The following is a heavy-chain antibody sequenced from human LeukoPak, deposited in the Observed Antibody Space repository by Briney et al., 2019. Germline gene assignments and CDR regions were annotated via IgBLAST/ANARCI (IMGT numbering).Heavy chain of an antibody. Sequence: GGSLRLSCAASGFTFSSYAMSWVRQAPGKGLEWVSAISGSGGSTYYAASVKGRFTISRDNSKNTLYLQMNSLRAEDTAVYYCAKTQMTTVTTVYNWFDPWGQGTLVTVSS. V-gene: IGHV3-23*01. CDR1: GFTFSSYA. CDR3: AKTQMTTVTTVYNWFDP. D-gene: IGHD4-11*01. J-gene: IGHJ5*02. CDR2: ISGSGGST.